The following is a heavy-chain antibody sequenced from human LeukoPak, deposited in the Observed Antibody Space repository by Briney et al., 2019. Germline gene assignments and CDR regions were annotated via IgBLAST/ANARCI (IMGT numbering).Heavy chain of an antibody. CDR3: ARDRGSSSWYGPNY. V-gene: IGHV3-74*01. J-gene: IGHJ4*02. CDR2: INSDGSNT. D-gene: IGHD6-13*01. CDR1: GFTFSSYW. Sequence: GGSLRLSCAASGFTFSSYWMHWVRQAPGKGLVWVSRINSDGSNTSYADSVKGRFTISRDNAKNTLYLRMNSLRAEDTAVYYCARDRGSSSWYGPNYWGQGTLVTVSS.